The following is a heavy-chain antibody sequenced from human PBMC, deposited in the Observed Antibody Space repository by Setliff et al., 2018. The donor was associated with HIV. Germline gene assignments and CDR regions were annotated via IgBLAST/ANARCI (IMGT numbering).Heavy chain of an antibody. D-gene: IGHD3-22*01. Sequence: SVKVSCKASGGTFSNYAFSWVRQAPGQGLEWMGGIIPLFGTANYAQNFQGRVTITADASTSTAYMELSSLRSEDTAMYYCARDRHHYDSSGFDAFDLCVKGPMVTV. CDR3: ARDRHHYDSSGFDAFDL. V-gene: IGHV1-69*13. CDR2: IIPLFGTA. CDR1: GGTFSNYA. J-gene: IGHJ3*01.